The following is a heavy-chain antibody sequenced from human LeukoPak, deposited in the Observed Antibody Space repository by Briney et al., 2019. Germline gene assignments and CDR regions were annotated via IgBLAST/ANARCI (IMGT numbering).Heavy chain of an antibody. D-gene: IGHD1-26*01. V-gene: IGHV3-21*01. CDR1: GFTFSSYS. CDR2: ISSSSSYI. CDR3: ARDYSGSSIFDY. J-gene: IGHJ4*02. Sequence: GGSLRLSCAASGFTFSSYSMNWVRQAPGKGLEWVSSISSSSSYIYYADSVRGRFTISRDNAKNSLYLQMNSLRAEDTAVYYCARDYSGSSIFDYWGQGTLVTVSS.